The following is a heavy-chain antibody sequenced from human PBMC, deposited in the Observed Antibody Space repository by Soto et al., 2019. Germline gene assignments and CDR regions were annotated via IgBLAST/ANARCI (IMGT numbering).Heavy chain of an antibody. D-gene: IGHD1-20*01. CDR1: GYNFATYW. Sequence: PGESLKISCKGSGYNFATYWIGWVRQMPGKGLEWMGIIYPHDPDTRYSPSFQGQVTISADKSISTAYLQWSSLKASDTAIYYCARRLDNTLDFWGQGTLVTVSS. V-gene: IGHV5-51*01. CDR2: IYPHDPDT. J-gene: IGHJ4*02. CDR3: ARRLDNTLDF.